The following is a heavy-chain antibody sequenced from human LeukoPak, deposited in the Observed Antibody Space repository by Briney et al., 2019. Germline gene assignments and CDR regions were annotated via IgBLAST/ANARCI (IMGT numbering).Heavy chain of an antibody. CDR2: ISYGGSNK. V-gene: IGHV3-30-3*01. CDR3: ARVVGGSYWPLIDY. CDR1: GFTFSSYA. D-gene: IGHD1-26*01. Sequence: GGSLRLSCAASGFTFSSYAMHWVRQAPGKGLEWVAVISYGGSNKYYADSVKGRFTISRDNSKNTLYLQMNSLRAEDTAVCYCARVVGGSYWPLIDYWGQGTLVTVSS. J-gene: IGHJ4*02.